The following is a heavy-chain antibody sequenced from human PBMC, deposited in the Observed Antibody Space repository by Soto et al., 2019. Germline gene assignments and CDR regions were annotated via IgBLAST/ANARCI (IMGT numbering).Heavy chain of an antibody. J-gene: IGHJ6*02. CDR1: GFTFSTYN. CDR3: AREGLLWFGELIRNYYNYAMNV. D-gene: IGHD3-10*01. Sequence: GGSLRLSCAASGFTFSTYNMNCVRQAPGKGLEWVSYISSIGSTIYYADSVKGRFTISRDNAKNSLYLQMNNLRDEDTAVYYCAREGLLWFGELIRNYYNYAMNVWGQGTTVTVSS. CDR2: ISSIGSTI. V-gene: IGHV3-48*02.